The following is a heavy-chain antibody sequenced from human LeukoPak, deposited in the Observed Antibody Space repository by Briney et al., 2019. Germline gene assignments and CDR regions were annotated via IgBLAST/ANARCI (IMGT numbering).Heavy chain of an antibody. D-gene: IGHD6-13*01. J-gene: IGHJ2*01. V-gene: IGHV3-74*01. CDR2: INSDGNST. CDR1: GFTFSNYW. CDR3: ARVGSSWFFDL. Sequence: PGGSLRLSCAASGFTFSNYWMNLVRQAPGKGLVWVSRINSDGNSTSYADSMKGRFTISRDNAKNTLYLQMDSLKAEDTAVYYCARVGSSWFFDLWGRGTLVTVSS.